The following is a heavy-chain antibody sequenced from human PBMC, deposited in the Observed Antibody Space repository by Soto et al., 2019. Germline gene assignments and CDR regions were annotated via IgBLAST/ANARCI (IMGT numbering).Heavy chain of an antibody. CDR2: IYYSGST. CDR1: GGSISSVDYY. J-gene: IGHJ4*02. V-gene: IGHV4-30-4*01. D-gene: IGHD2-15*01. CDR3: ARAVAATVLDY. Sequence: PSETLSLTCTVSGGSISSVDYYWSWIRQPPGKGLEWIGYIYYSGSTYYNPSLKSRVTISVDTSKNQFSLKLSSVTAADTAVYYCARAVAATVLDYWGQGTLVTVSS.